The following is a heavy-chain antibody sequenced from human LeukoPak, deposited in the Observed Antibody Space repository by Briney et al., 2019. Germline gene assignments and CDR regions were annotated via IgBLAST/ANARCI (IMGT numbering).Heavy chain of an antibody. CDR3: ARRRFCSSTSCYEGAFDI. V-gene: IGHV5-51*01. J-gene: IGHJ3*02. CDR1: GYSFTNYW. D-gene: IGHD2-2*01. CDR2: IYPGDSDT. Sequence: GESLKISCKGSGYSFTNYWIAWVRQIPGKGLEWMGIIYPGDSDTRSSPSFQGQVTFSADKSISTAYLQWGSLKASDTAMYYCARRRFCSSTSCYEGAFDIWGQGTKVTVSS.